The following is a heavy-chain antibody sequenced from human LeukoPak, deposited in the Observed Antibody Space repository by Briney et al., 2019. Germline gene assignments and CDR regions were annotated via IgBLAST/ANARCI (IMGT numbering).Heavy chain of an antibody. V-gene: IGHV1-69*01. CDR1: GGTFSSYA. J-gene: IGHJ4*02. D-gene: IGHD2/OR15-2a*01. CDR3: ARPRNIVAKYYFDY. CDR2: IISIFGTA. Sequence: SVKVSCKASGGTFSSYAISWVRQAPGQGLEWMGGIISIFGTANYAQKFQGRVTITADESTSTAYMELSSLRSEDTAVYYCARPRNIVAKYYFDYWGQGTLVTVSS.